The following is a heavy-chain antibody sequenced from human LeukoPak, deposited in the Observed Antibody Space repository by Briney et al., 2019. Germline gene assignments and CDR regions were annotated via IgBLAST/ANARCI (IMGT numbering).Heavy chain of an antibody. V-gene: IGHV4-59*01. CDR3: ARVGYYYDSSGYCYYYYYMDV. Sequence: SETLSLTCTVSGGSISSYYWSWIRQPPGKGLEWIGYIYYSGSTNYNPSLKSRVTISVDTSKNQFFLKLSSVTAADTAVYYCARVGYYYDSSGYCYYYYYMDVWGKGTTVTVSS. J-gene: IGHJ6*03. CDR2: IYYSGST. CDR1: GGSISSYY. D-gene: IGHD3-22*01.